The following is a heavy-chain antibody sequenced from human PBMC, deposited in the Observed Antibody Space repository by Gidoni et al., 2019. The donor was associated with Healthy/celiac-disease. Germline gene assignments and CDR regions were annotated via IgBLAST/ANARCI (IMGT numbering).Heavy chain of an antibody. V-gene: IGHV3-23*01. CDR3: AKISSSWYWVSYMDV. CDR1: GFTFSSYA. CDR2: IMGSGGST. D-gene: IGHD6-13*01. J-gene: IGHJ6*03. Sequence: EVQLLESGGGLVQPGGSLRLSCAASGFTFSSYAMSWVRQAPGKGLAWVSAIMGSGGSTYYADSVKGRFTISRDNSKNTLYLQMNSLRAEDTAVYYCAKISSSWYWVSYMDVWGKGTTVTVSS.